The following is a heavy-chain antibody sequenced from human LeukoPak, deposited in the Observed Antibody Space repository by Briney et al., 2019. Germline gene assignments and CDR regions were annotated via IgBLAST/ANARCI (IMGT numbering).Heavy chain of an antibody. CDR3: ASRYSGSFDY. V-gene: IGHV4-61*01. J-gene: IGHJ4*02. D-gene: IGHD1-26*01. CDR2: IHYSGST. Sequence: SETLSLTCTVSGGSVSSGSSYWSWIRQPPGKGLEWIGYIHYSGSTNYNPSPKSRVTISVDTSENQLSLKLRSVTAADTAVYYCASRYSGSFDYWGQGTLVTVSS. CDR1: GGSVSSGSSY.